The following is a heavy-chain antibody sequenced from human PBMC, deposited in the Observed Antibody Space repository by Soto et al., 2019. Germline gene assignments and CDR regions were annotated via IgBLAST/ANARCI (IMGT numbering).Heavy chain of an antibody. CDR2: INPSGGST. V-gene: IGHV1-46*01. Sequence: QVQLVQSGAEVKKPGASVKIFCKASADPFTSFYIHFVQQAPGQGLEWMGMINPSGGSTTYAQKFQGSVTLTRDTSTNTVYMELTGLKYDDTAMYFCAREGTDYGDYDYWGQGTLVTVSS. D-gene: IGHD4-17*01. CDR3: AREGTDYGDYDY. J-gene: IGHJ4*02. CDR1: ADPFTSFY.